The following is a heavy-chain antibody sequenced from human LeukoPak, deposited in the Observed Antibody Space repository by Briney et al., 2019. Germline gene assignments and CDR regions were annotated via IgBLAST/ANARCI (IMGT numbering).Heavy chain of an antibody. V-gene: IGHV4-34*01. CDR2: INHSGST. J-gene: IGHJ4*02. CDR3: ARSPPGPRLIDY. CDR1: GGSFSGYY. Sequence: SETLSLTCAVYGGSFSGYYWSWIRQPPGKGLEWIGEINHSGSTNYNPSLKSRVTISVDTSKNQFSLKLSSVTAADTAVYYCARSPPGPRLIDYWGQGTLVTVSS.